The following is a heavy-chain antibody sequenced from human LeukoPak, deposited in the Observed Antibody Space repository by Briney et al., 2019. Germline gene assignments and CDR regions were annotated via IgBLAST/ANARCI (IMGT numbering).Heavy chain of an antibody. CDR3: AMDGYSYYFDY. J-gene: IGHJ4*02. CDR2: IIPILGIA. D-gene: IGHD5-24*01. Sequence: SMKVSCKASGGTFSSYAISWVRQAPGQGLEWMGRIIPILGIANYAQKFQGRVTITADKSTSTAYMELSSLRSEDTAVYYCAMDGYSYYFDYWGQGTLVTVSS. CDR1: GGTFSSYA. V-gene: IGHV1-69*04.